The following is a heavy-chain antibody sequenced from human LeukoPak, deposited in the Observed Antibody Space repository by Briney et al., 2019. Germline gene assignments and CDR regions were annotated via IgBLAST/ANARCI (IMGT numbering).Heavy chain of an antibody. CDR1: GGSISTTNW. CDR3: SRESGDFCSFGY. J-gene: IGHJ4*02. CDR2: VSLAGQT. V-gene: IGHV4-4*02. Sequence: SETLSLTCDVSGGSISTTNWWSWVRQPPGQGLEWIGEVSLAGQTNYNPSLNGRVTMSLDESSNQLSLKLTSVTAADTAIYYCSRESGDFCSFGYWGQGTLVIVPS. D-gene: IGHD3-16*01.